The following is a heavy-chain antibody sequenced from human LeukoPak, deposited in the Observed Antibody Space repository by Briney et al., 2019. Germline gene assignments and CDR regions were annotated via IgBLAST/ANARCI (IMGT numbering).Heavy chain of an antibody. Sequence: ASVKVSCKASGYTFTSYGISWVRQAPGQGLEWMGWISAYNGNTNYAQTLQGRVTMTTDTSTSTAYMELRSLRSDDTAVYYCARDLYYYDSSGYRAFDIWGQGTMVTVSS. CDR2: ISAYNGNT. V-gene: IGHV1-18*01. J-gene: IGHJ3*02. CDR3: ARDLYYYDSSGYRAFDI. CDR1: GYTFTSYG. D-gene: IGHD3-22*01.